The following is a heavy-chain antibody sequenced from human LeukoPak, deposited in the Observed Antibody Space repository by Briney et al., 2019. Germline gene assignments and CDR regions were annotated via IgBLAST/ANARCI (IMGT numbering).Heavy chain of an antibody. Sequence: PGGSLRLSCAASGFTFSSYAMHWVRQAPGKGLEYVSAISSNGGSTYYANSVKGRFTISRDNSKNTLYLQMGSLRAEDMAVYYCARESWGYYYGMDVWGQGTTVTVSS. V-gene: IGHV3-64*01. D-gene: IGHD3-16*01. J-gene: IGHJ6*02. CDR3: ARESWGYYYGMDV. CDR2: ISSNGGST. CDR1: GFTFSSYA.